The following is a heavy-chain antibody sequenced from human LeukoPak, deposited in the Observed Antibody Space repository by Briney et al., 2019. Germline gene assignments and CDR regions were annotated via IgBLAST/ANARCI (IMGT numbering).Heavy chain of an antibody. CDR2: ISYDGSNK. CDR1: GFTFSSYG. Sequence: GGSLRLSCAASGFTFSSYGMHWVRQAPGKGLEWVAVISYDGSNKYYADSVKGRFTISRDNSKNTLYLQMNSPRAEDTAVYYCAKERRGYDWRVFDYWGQGTLVTVSS. J-gene: IGHJ4*02. D-gene: IGHD5-12*01. CDR3: AKERRGYDWRVFDY. V-gene: IGHV3-30*18.